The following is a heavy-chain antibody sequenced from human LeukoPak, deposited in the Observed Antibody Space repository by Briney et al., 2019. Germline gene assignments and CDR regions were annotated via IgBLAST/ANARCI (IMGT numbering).Heavy chain of an antibody. D-gene: IGHD4-17*01. V-gene: IGHV3-30*18. Sequence: GGSLRPSCAASGFTFSSYGMHWVRQAPGKGLEWVAVISYDGSNKYYADSVKGRFTISRDNSKNTLYLQMNSLRAEDTAVYYCAKAVSTVTTAFDYWGQGTLVTVSS. CDR1: GFTFSSYG. J-gene: IGHJ4*02. CDR2: ISYDGSNK. CDR3: AKAVSTVTTAFDY.